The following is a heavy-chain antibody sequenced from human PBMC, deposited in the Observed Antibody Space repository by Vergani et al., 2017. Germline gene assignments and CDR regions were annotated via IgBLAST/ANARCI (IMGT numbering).Heavy chain of an antibody. CDR3: ARDPTNSGYDFEGELGGPQDYHYYYMDV. V-gene: IGHV1-69*01. D-gene: IGHD5-12*01. CDR2: IIPIFRTS. CDR1: GDTFSSFA. Sequence: QVQLVQSGAELKRPGSSVKVSCKASGDTFSSFAFSWVRQAPGQGLEWIGGIIPIFRTSNYAQKFQGRVTLTADESTSTAYMELSSLTSEDTAVYFYARDPTNSGYDFEGELGGPQDYHYYYMDVWGKGTTVTVSS. J-gene: IGHJ6*03.